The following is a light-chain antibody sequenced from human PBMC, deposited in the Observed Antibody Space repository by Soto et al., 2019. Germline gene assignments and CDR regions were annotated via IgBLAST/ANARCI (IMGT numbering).Light chain of an antibody. CDR3: QKYTSAPLP. V-gene: IGKV1-27*01. Sequence: DIQMTQSPSSLSASVGDRVTITCRASQGISNYLAWYQQKPGKVPKLLIYAASTLQSGVPSRFSGSGSGTDFTLNISSLQPEDFATYYCQKYTSAPLPFGGGTKVEIK. J-gene: IGKJ4*01. CDR2: AAS. CDR1: QGISNY.